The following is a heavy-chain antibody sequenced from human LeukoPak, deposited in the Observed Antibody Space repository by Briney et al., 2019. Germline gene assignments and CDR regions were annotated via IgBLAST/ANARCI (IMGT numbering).Heavy chain of an antibody. J-gene: IGHJ4*02. V-gene: IGHV1-18*01. Sequence: ASVKVSCKASGYTFTSYGISWVRQAPGQGLEWMGWTSAQNDDTNYAETLQGRLTMTTDISTSTAYMELTSLRSDDTAVYYCARDWDSRNDYFDPWGQGTLVIVSS. CDR1: GYTFTSYG. CDR3: ARDWDSRNDYFDP. CDR2: TSAQNDDT. D-gene: IGHD1-1*01.